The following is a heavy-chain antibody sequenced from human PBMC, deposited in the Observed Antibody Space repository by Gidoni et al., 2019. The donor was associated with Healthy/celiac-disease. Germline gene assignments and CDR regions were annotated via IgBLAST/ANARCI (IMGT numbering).Heavy chain of an antibody. CDR2: FYHRGST. J-gene: IGHJ4*02. CDR3: ASGDGYCSGGSCYFH. CDR1: GYSISSGYY. V-gene: IGHV4-38-2*02. D-gene: IGHD2-15*01. Sequence: QVQLKESGPGLVKPSETLSLTCTVSGYSISSGYYWGWIRQPPGMGLEWIGSFYHRGSTYYNPSIKGRVTISVDMSKNQFSLKRSFVTAADTAMYYCASGDGYCSGGSCYFHWGQGTLVTISS.